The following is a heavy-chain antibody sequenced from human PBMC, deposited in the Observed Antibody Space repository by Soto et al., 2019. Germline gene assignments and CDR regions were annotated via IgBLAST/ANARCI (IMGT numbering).Heavy chain of an antibody. J-gene: IGHJ4*02. D-gene: IGHD2-2*03. Sequence: EVHLVESGGGLVQPGGSLRLSCAASGFTVTRNYMSWVRQAPGKGLEWVSVTYADGTTNYADSVKCRFTISRDSSKNTFFLQMNSLKADDTAVYYCARWIRGSGGLDYWGRGTLVNVSS. V-gene: IGHV3-66*01. CDR3: ARWIRGSGGLDY. CDR1: GFTVTRNY. CDR2: TYADGTT.